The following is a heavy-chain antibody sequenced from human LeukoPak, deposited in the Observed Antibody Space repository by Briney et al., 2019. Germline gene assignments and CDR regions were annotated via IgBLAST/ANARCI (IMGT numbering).Heavy chain of an antibody. CDR2: IYTSGST. CDR3: ARALDSSSSGYYYYYMDV. V-gene: IGHV4-4*07. D-gene: IGHD6-6*01. CDR1: GGSISSYY. J-gene: IGHJ6*03. Sequence: SETLSLTCTVSGGSISSYYWSWIRQPAGKGLEWIGRIYTSGSTNYNPSLKSRVTMSVDTSKNQFSLKLSSVTAADTAVYYCARALDSSSSGYYYYYMDVWGEGTTVTVSS.